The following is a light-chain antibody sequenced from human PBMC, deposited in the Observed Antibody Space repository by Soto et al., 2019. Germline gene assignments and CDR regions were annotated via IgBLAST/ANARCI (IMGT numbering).Light chain of an antibody. CDR3: AVWDASLNGVV. CDR2: NNS. Sequence: QSVLTQPPSASGTPGQRVSISCSGSSSNIGTTTVNWYQQLPGTAPKLFMYNNSQRPLGVPDRFSGSKSGTSASLAISGLKSEDEADYYCAVWDASLNGVVFGGGTKVTVL. V-gene: IGLV1-44*01. J-gene: IGLJ2*01. CDR1: SSNIGTTT.